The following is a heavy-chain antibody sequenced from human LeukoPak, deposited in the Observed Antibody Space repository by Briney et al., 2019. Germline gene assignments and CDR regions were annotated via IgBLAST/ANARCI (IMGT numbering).Heavy chain of an antibody. J-gene: IGHJ4*02. Sequence: ASVKVSCKTSGYTFTSYDINWVRQATGQGLEWMGWMNPNSGNTGYAQKFQGRITMARNTSISIAYMELSSLRSEDTAVYYCVRFTTWDDYWGQGTLVTVSS. CDR2: MNPNSGNT. CDR3: VRFTTWDDY. V-gene: IGHV1-8*01. CDR1: GYTFTSYD. D-gene: IGHD1-1*01.